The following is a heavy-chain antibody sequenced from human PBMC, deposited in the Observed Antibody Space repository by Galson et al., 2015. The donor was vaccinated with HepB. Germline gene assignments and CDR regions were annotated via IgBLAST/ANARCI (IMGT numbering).Heavy chain of an antibody. D-gene: IGHD3-10*01. Sequence: SLRLSCAASGFTFSSYAMNWVRQAPGKGLEWVSSISSSSGYIYYADSVKGRFTISRDNSKNSLYLHMNSLGAEDTAVYYCARDPGCGESLPFDYWGQGTLVTVSS. CDR2: ISSSSGYI. J-gene: IGHJ4*02. CDR3: ARDPGCGESLPFDY. CDR1: GFTFSSYA. V-gene: IGHV3-21*01.